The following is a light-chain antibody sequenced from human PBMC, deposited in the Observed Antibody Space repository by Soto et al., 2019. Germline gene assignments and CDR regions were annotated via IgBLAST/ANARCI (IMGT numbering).Light chain of an antibody. V-gene: IGKV1-39*01. CDR3: RQRYGTSTT. CDR1: QSIASY. J-gene: IGKJ5*01. Sequence: DIQMTQSPDSLSAFVGERVTITCRASQSIASYLNWYQQKPGKAPQFLIYAASTLQSGVTSRFSSGRSWRDFTLIIISRLAPEFATEFYRQRYGTSTTFGQGTRLEIK. CDR2: AAS.